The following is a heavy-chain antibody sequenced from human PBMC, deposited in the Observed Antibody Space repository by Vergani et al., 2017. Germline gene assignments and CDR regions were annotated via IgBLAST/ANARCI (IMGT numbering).Heavy chain of an antibody. Sequence: QLQLQESGPGLVKPSETLSLTCTVSGGSISSSSYYWGWIRQPPGKGLEWIGSIYYSGSTYYNPSLKSRVTISVDTSKNQCSLKLSSVTAADTALYYCARERRLVMVRRSNWFDPWGQGTLVTVSS. D-gene: IGHD3-10*01. CDR3: ARERRLVMVRRSNWFDP. J-gene: IGHJ5*02. CDR1: GGSISSSSYY. CDR2: IYYSGST. V-gene: IGHV4-39*07.